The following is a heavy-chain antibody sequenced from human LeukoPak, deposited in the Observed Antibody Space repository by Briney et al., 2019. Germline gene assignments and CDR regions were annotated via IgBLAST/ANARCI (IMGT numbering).Heavy chain of an antibody. V-gene: IGHV3-23*01. CDR1: GFTFSTYG. J-gene: IGHJ4*02. Sequence: PGGSLRLSCAAPGFTFSTYGMAWVRQVPGNRLEWVSSIGATGGLISYADSVKGRFTVSSSEKTFYLQMNSLRAEDTAVYFCAAKILGSAPFDFWGQGTLVTVSA. CDR3: AAKILGSAPFDF. CDR2: IGATGGLI. D-gene: IGHD3-10*01.